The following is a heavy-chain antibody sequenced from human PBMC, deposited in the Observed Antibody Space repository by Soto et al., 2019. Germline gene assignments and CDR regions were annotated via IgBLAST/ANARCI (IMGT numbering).Heavy chain of an antibody. D-gene: IGHD5-12*01. CDR1: GYTFTSYA. Sequence: ASVKVSCKASGYTFTSYALHWVRQAPGQRLEWMGWINAGNGNTKYSQKFQGRVTITRDTSASTAYMELNSLRAEDTAVYYCARESYGGSRWLQLRYFDYWGQGTLVTISS. CDR2: INAGNGNT. V-gene: IGHV1-3*01. CDR3: ARESYGGSRWLQLRYFDY. J-gene: IGHJ4*02.